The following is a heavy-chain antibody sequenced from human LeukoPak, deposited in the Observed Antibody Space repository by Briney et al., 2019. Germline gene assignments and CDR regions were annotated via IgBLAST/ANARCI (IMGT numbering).Heavy chain of an antibody. CDR3: ARKQQGHYYMDV. D-gene: IGHD6-13*01. J-gene: IGHJ6*03. Sequence: PGGSLRLSCAASGFTFSSYSMHWVRQAPGKGLEWVSYISGSSSTIYYADAVKGRFTISRDNAKNSLFLQMNSLRADDTAVYYCARKQQGHYYMDVWGKGTTVTVSS. V-gene: IGHV3-48*01. CDR2: ISGSSSTI. CDR1: GFTFSSYS.